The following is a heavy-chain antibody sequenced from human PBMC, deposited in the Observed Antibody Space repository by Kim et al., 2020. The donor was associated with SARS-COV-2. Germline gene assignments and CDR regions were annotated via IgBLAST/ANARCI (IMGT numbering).Heavy chain of an antibody. V-gene: IGHV3-48*04. J-gene: IGHJ5*02. CDR1: GFTFSSYS. D-gene: IGHD6-13*01. Sequence: GGSLRLSCAASGFTFSSYSMNWVRQAPGKGLEWVSYISSSSSTIYYADSVKGRFTISRDNAKNSLYLQMNSLRAEDTAVYYCARDKSGIAAAGTRHAFDPWGQGTLVTVSS. CDR2: ISSSSSTI. CDR3: ARDKSGIAAAGTRHAFDP.